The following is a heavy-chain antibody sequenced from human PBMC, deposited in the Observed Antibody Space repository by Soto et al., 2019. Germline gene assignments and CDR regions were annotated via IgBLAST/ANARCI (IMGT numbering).Heavy chain of an antibody. J-gene: IGHJ6*02. CDR2: IMPIFRTP. V-gene: IGHV1-69*12. D-gene: IGHD3-3*02. Sequence: QVQLVQSGAEVKKPGSSVKVSCKASGGTFSSSAFSWVRQAPGQGLEWMGGIMPIFRTPDYAQKLQGRVTITADESTSTAYMDLSSLTSEDTGVYYCARDTDRQQLGGNYYYIMDVWGQGTTVTVSS. CDR3: ARDTDRQQLGGNYYYIMDV. CDR1: GGTFSSSA.